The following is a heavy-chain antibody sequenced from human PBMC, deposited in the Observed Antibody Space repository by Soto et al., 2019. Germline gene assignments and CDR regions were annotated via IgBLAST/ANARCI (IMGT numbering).Heavy chain of an antibody. D-gene: IGHD6-13*01. CDR3: ARGDIAAAGIPYYYYGMDV. CDR2: INPNSGGT. V-gene: IGHV1-2*04. CDR1: GYTFTGYY. Sequence: ASVKVSCKASGYTFTGYYMHWVRQAPGQGLEWMGWINPNSGGTNYAQKFQGWVTMTRDTSISTAYMELSRLRSDDTAVYYCARGDIAAAGIPYYYYGMDVWGQGTTVTVSS. J-gene: IGHJ6*02.